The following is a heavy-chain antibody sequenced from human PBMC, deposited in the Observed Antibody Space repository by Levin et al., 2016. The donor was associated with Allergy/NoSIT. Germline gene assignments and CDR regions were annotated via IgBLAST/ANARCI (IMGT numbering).Heavy chain of an antibody. CDR2: ISAYNGNT. Sequence: ASVKVSCKASGYTFTSYGISWVRQAPGQGLEWMGWISAYNGNTNYAQKLQGRVTMTTDTSTSTAYMELRSLRSDDTAVYYCARDRLMRNTVTVYRDWGQGTLVTVSS. J-gene: IGHJ4*02. V-gene: IGHV1-18*01. CDR3: ARDRLMRNTVTVYRD. D-gene: IGHD4-17*01. CDR1: GYTFTSYG.